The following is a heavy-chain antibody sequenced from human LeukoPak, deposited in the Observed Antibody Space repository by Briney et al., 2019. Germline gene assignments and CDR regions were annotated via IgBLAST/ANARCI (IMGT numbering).Heavy chain of an antibody. J-gene: IGHJ5*02. V-gene: IGHV4-39*01. CDR2: IYYSGST. CDR1: GASVSSSNYS. D-gene: IGHD3-10*01. Sequence: SETLSLTCTVSGASVSSSNYSWGWIRQPPGKGLEWIGSIYYSGSTYYNPSLKSRVTISVDTSKNQFSLKLSSVTAADTAVYYCAVTGGSGNWFDPWGQGTLVTVSS. CDR3: AVTGGSGNWFDP.